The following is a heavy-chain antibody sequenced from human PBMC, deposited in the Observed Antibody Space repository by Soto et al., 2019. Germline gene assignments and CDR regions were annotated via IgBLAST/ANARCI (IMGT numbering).Heavy chain of an antibody. CDR3: AKERSRTPKKSKEFDY. CDR1: GFTYSSYG. V-gene: IGHV3-30*18. CDR2: ISYDGSNK. J-gene: IGHJ4*02. Sequence: GGSLRLSCAVSGFTYSSYGMHWVRQAPGKGLEWVAVISYDGSNKYYADSVKGRFTISRDNSKNTLYLQMNSLRAEDTAVYYCAKERSRTPKKSKEFDYWGQGTLVTVSS.